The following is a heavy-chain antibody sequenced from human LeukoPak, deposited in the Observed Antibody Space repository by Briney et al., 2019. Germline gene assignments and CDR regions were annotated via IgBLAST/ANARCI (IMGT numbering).Heavy chain of an antibody. J-gene: IGHJ4*02. D-gene: IGHD6-19*01. V-gene: IGHV4-59*01. Sequence: SETLSLTCTVSGGSISGYYWSWIRQPPGKGLEWIGFIYYSGSTDYNPSLKSRVTISVDTPKIQFSLKLSSVTAADTAVYYCARASAVAGNFDYWGQGTLVTVSS. CDR1: GGSISGYY. CDR2: IYYSGST. CDR3: ARASAVAGNFDY.